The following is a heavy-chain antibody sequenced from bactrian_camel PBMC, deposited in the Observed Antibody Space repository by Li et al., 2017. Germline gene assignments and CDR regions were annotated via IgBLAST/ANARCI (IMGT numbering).Heavy chain of an antibody. CDR1: GFTRSSYC. J-gene: IGHJ6*01. CDR2: INSGGATT. D-gene: IGHD2*01. V-gene: IGHV3S40*01. Sequence: VQLVESGGGSVRAGGSLRLSCAASGFTRSSYCMGWFRQAPGKGLEWVSSINSGGATTYYTDSVKGRFTVSRDNAKNTVYLQMNSLKPEDTAAYYCVRDGSWYDFGYWGQGTQVTVS. CDR3: VRDGSWYDFGY.